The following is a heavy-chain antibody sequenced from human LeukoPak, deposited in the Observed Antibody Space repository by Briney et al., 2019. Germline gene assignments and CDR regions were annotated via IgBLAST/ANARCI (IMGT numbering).Heavy chain of an antibody. J-gene: IGHJ5*02. D-gene: IGHD3-9*01. V-gene: IGHV3-21*01. CDR3: ARDSGYYDILTGYSPGGWFDP. CDR1: GFTFSSYS. Sequence: GGSLRLSCAASGFTFSSYSMNWVRQAPGKGLEWVSSFSSSSSYIYYADSVKGRFTISRDNAKNSLYLQMNSLRAEDTAVYYCARDSGYYDILTGYSPGGWFDPWGQGTLVTVSS. CDR2: FSSSSSYI.